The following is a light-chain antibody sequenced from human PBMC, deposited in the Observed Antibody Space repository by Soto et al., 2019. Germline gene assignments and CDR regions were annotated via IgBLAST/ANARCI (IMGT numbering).Light chain of an antibody. Sequence: EIVMTQSPVTLSASPGESATLSCRASQSVDNNVAWYQQKPGQAPRLLIYDISSRATGIPDRFSGSVSGTDFTLTITRLEPEDFAVFYCQQYGSSEIIFGQGTRLEI. V-gene: IGKV3-20*01. CDR1: QSVDNN. CDR2: DIS. J-gene: IGKJ5*01. CDR3: QQYGSSEII.